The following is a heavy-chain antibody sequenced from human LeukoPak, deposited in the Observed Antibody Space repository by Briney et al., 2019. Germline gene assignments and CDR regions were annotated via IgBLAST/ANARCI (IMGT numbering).Heavy chain of an antibody. V-gene: IGHV4-39*07. CDR2: IYYSGNT. CDR3: ARDMITFGGSHAFDI. CDR1: GGSIRSTTYY. D-gene: IGHD3-16*01. J-gene: IGHJ3*02. Sequence: SETLSLTCSVSGGSIRSTTYYWGWIRQPPGKGLEWIGSIYYSGNTYYSPSLKSRITISVDTSKNQFSLKLSSVTAADTAVYYCARDMITFGGSHAFDIWGQGTMVTVSS.